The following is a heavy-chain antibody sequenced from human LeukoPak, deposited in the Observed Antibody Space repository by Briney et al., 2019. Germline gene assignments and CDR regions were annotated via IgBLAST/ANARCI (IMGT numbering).Heavy chain of an antibody. CDR2: INHSGST. Sequence: SETLSLTCAVYGGSFSGYYWSWIRQPPGKGLEWIGEINHSGSTNYNPSLKSRVTMSVDTSKNQFSLKLSSVTAADTAVYYCARGPRTFDIWGQGTMVTVSS. J-gene: IGHJ3*02. CDR3: ARGPRTFDI. CDR1: GGSFSGYY. V-gene: IGHV4-34*01.